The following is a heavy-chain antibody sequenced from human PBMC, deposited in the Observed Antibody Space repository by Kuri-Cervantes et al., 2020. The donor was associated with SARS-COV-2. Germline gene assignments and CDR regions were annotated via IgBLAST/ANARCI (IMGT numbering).Heavy chain of an antibody. D-gene: IGHD2-21*01. V-gene: IGHV4-61*09. J-gene: IGHJ4*02. Sequence: LSCTASGGSISSSSYYWGWLRQPAGKGLEWIGYIYTSGSTNYNPSLKSRVTISVDTSKNQFSLKLSSVTAADTAVYYCARVRDVVVIAPYFDYWGQGTLVT. CDR2: IYTSGST. CDR3: ARVRDVVVIAPYFDY. CDR1: GGSISSSSYY.